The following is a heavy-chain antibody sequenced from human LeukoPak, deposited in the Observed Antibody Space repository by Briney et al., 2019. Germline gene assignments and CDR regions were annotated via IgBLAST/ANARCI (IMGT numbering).Heavy chain of an antibody. Sequence: GGSLRLSCAASGFTFDDYAMHWVRQAPGKGLEWVSGISWNSGNIGYADSVKGRFTISRDNAKNSLYLQMNSLRAEDTAVYYCAELGITMIGGVWGKGTTVTISS. D-gene: IGHD3-10*02. J-gene: IGHJ6*04. CDR1: GFTFDDYA. CDR3: AELGITMIGGV. V-gene: IGHV3-9*01. CDR2: ISWNSGNI.